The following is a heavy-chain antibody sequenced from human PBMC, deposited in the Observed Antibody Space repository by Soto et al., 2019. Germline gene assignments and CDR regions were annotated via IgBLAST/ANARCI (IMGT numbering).Heavy chain of an antibody. CDR2: ISYDGSNK. CDR1: GFTFSSYA. CDR3: ARDRGPSGSYSAPDY. D-gene: IGHD1-26*01. J-gene: IGHJ4*02. V-gene: IGHV3-30-3*01. Sequence: LRLSCAASGFTFSSYAMHWVRQAPVKGLEWVAVISYDGSNKYYADSVKGRFTISRDNSKNTLYLQMNSLRAEDTAVYYCARDRGPSGSYSAPDYWGQGTLVTVSS.